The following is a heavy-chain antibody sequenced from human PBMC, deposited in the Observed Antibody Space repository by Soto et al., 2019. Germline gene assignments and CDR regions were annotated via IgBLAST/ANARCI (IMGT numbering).Heavy chain of an antibody. CDR3: ARLYGDYVGNFDY. CDR2: IYYSGST. Sequence: SETLSLTCTVSGGSISSSSYYWGWIRQLPGKGLEWIGSIYYSGSTYYNPSLKSRVTISVDTSKNQFSLKLSSVTAADTAVYYCARLYGDYVGNFDYWGQGTLVTVSS. J-gene: IGHJ4*02. D-gene: IGHD4-17*01. V-gene: IGHV4-39*01. CDR1: GGSISSSSYY.